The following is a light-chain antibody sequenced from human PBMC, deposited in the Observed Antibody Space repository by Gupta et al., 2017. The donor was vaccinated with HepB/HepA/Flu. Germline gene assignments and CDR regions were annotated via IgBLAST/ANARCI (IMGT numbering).Light chain of an antibody. Sequence: SYVLTQPPSVSVAPGKTASLSWGGNNIGSKSVHWYQQKPGQAPLLVIYYDSSRPSGIPERFSGSNSGNTATLTVSRVDAGDEADYYCQVWDASSDQYVFGSGTKVMVL. CDR2: YDS. V-gene: IGLV3-21*01. CDR1: NIGSKS. CDR3: QVWDASSDQYV. J-gene: IGLJ1*01.